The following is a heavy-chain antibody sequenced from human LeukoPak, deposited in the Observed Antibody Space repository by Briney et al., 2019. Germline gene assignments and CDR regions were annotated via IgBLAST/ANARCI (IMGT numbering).Heavy chain of an antibody. CDR2: IWLDGSAT. D-gene: IGHD1-14*01. CDR3: ARDLNREDFDY. CDR1: GFVFSNYD. Sequence: GGSLRLSCAASGFVFSNYDTHWVRQAPGKGLEWVAIIWLDGSATYYGDSVKGRFTVSRDNSNNTLYLQMNSLRVEDTAVYYCARDLNREDFDYWGQGTLVAVSS. J-gene: IGHJ4*02. V-gene: IGHV3-33*01.